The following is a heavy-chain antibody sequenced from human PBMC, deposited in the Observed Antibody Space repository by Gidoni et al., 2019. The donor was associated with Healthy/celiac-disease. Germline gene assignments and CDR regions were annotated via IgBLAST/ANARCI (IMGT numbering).Heavy chain of an antibody. V-gene: IGHV4-39*01. CDR3: ARSSDSSSSLGWYFDL. J-gene: IGHJ2*01. CDR1: GGSISSSSYY. Sequence: QLQLQESGPGLVKPSETLSLTCTVSGGSISSSSYYWGWIRQPPGKGLEWIGSIYYSGSTYYNPSLKSRVTISVDTSKNQFSLKLSSVTAADTAVYYCARSSDSSSSLGWYFDLWGRGTLVTVSS. CDR2: IYYSGST. D-gene: IGHD6-6*01.